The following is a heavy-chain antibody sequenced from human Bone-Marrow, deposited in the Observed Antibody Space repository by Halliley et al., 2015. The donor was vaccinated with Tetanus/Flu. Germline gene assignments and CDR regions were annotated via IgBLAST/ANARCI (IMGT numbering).Heavy chain of an antibody. V-gene: IGHV1-69*01. Sequence: QLVQSGAEVKKPGSSVKVSCKASGGTFSSYAISWVRQAPGQGLEWMGGFIPPFGTANHAQKFQGRVTITADESTSTAYMELSSLRSEDTAVYYWARVPCSSSACYSRYGMDVWGQGTTVTVSS. J-gene: IGHJ6*02. CDR3: ARVPCSSSACYSRYGMDV. D-gene: IGHD2-2*01. CDR1: GGTFSSYA. CDR2: FIPPFGTA.